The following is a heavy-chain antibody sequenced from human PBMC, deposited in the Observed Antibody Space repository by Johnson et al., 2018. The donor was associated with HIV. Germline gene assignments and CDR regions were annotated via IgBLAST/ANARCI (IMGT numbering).Heavy chain of an antibody. V-gene: IGHV3-43D*03. CDR3: ARYPSYCSGGSCYSDAFDI. Sequence: EVHLVESGGGVVQPGRSLRLSCAASGFIFNDYPMYWVRQPPGKGLEWVSLISWDGGSTYYADSVKGRFPISRDNSKNSLYLQMNSLRAEDTALYYCARYPSYCSGGSCYSDAFDIWGQGTMVTVSS. D-gene: IGHD2-15*01. CDR2: ISWDGGST. J-gene: IGHJ3*02. CDR1: GFIFNDYP.